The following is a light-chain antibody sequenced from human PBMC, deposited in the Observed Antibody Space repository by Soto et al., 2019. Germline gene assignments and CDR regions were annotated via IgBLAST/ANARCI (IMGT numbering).Light chain of an antibody. CDR1: TGPVTNGHF. CDR3: LLSYTGRLYV. CDR2: DTD. J-gene: IGLJ1*01. Sequence: QAVVTQEPSLTVSPGGTVTLTCGSSTGPVTNGHFPYWFQQKPGQAPRPLIYDTDNKHSWTPAWFSASLLGDKAALTLSGALPEDEADYYCLLSYTGRLYVFGPGTKVTVL. V-gene: IGLV7-46*01.